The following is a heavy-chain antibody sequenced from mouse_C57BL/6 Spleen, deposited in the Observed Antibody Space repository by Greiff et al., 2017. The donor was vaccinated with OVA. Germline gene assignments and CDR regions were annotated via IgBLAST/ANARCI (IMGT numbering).Heavy chain of an antibody. CDR3: ARAYYYGNYDY. Sequence: EVNVVESGGGLVQSGRSLRLSCATSGFTFSDFYMEWVRQAPGKGLEWIAASRNKANDYTTEYSASVQGRFIVSRDTSQSILYLQMNALRAEDTAIYYCARAYYYGNYDYWGQGTSVTVSS. J-gene: IGHJ4*01. CDR2: SRNKANDYTT. CDR1: GFTFSDFY. D-gene: IGHD2-1*01. V-gene: IGHV7-1*01.